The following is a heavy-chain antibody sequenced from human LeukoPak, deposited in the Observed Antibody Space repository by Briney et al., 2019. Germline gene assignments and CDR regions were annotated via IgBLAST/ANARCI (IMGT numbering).Heavy chain of an antibody. CDR3: ARDPALVRGVDP. CDR2: IYDSGST. CDR1: GGSINNYY. V-gene: IGHV4-59*12. Sequence: SETLSLTCAVSGGSINNYYWSWIRQPPGKGLEWIGYIYDSGSTNYNPSLKSRVTTSLDTPNNQFSLKLTSLTAADTAVYYCARDPALVRGVDPWGQGTLVTVSS. J-gene: IGHJ5*02. D-gene: IGHD3-10*01.